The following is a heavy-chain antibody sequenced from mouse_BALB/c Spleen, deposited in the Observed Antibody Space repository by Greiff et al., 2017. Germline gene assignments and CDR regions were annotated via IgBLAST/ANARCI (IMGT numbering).Heavy chain of an antibody. CDR3: ARDPMTPFAY. D-gene: IGHD2-3*01. J-gene: IGHJ3*01. CDR1: GFSLTSYG. V-gene: IGHV2-9*02. Sequence: QVQLKESGPGLVAPSQSLSITCTVSGFSLTSYGVHWVRQPPGKGLEWLGVIWAGGSTNYNSALMSRLSISKDNSKSQVFLKMNSLQTDDTAMYYCARDPMTPFAYWGQGTLVTFSA. CDR2: IWAGGST.